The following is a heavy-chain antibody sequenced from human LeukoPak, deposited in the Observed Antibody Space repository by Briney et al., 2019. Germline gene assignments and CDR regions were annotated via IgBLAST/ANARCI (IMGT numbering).Heavy chain of an antibody. V-gene: IGHV3-48*01. CDR1: GFTFSIYS. Sequence: GGSLRLSCAASGFTFSIYSMNWVRQAPGKGLEWVSYISSSSSTIYYADSVKGRFTISRDNAKNSLYLQMNSLRAEHTAVYYCARDYGDYSSLYFDYWGQGTLVTVSS. J-gene: IGHJ4*02. D-gene: IGHD4-17*01. CDR2: ISSSSSTI. CDR3: ARDYGDYSSLYFDY.